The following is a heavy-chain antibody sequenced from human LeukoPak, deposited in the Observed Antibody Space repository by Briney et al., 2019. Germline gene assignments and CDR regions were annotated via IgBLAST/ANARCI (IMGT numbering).Heavy chain of an antibody. CDR1: GFTFRSHT. D-gene: IGHD5/OR15-5a*01. V-gene: IGHV3-30-3*01. CDR3: VRQSTGLDY. Sequence: GGSLRLSCAPSGFTFRSHTMHWVRQAPGKGLEWVAVIEPDGSNKYHADSVKGRFTISRDNSKNTLYLQLDSLRSEDTAVYYCVRQSTGLDYWGQGTLATVSS. CDR2: IEPDGSNK. J-gene: IGHJ4*02.